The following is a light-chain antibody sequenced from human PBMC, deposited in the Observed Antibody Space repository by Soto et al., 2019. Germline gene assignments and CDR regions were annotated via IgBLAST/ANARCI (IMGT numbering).Light chain of an antibody. CDR2: EAS. Sequence: DIQMTQSPSSLSASVGDRVTITCQASQDITNDLNWYQQKPGKAPKVLIYEASNLETGVPSSFSGSGSGTDFTFTISSLQPEDIATYFCQQYDNVPLTFGGGTKVEIK. J-gene: IGKJ4*01. V-gene: IGKV1-33*01. CDR3: QQYDNVPLT. CDR1: QDITND.